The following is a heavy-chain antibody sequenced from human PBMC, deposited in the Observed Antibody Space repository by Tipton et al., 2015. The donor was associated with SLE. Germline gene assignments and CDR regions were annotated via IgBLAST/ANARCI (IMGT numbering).Heavy chain of an antibody. Sequence: TLSLTCAVYGGSFSGYYWSWIHQPPGKGLEWIGEINHSGSTNYNPSLKSRVTISVDTSKNQFSLKLSSVTAADTAVYYCARDKTSGISYLDALDIWGQGTMVTVSS. CDR2: INHSGST. CDR1: GGSFSGYY. CDR3: ARDKTSGISYLDALDI. J-gene: IGHJ3*02. D-gene: IGHD2-21*01. V-gene: IGHV4-34*01.